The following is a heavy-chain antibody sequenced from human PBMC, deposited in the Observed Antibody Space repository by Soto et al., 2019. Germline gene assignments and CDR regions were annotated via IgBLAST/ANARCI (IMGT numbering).Heavy chain of an antibody. V-gene: IGHV1-2*02. D-gene: IGHD6-13*01. J-gene: IGHJ4*02. CDR3: ARLEKQHLAFDY. CDR1: GYTFTGYY. Sequence: ASVKVSCKASGYTFTGYYMHWVRQAPGQGLEWMGWINPNSGGTNYAQKFQGRVTMTRDTSISTAYMELSRLRSDDTAVCCSARLEKQHLAFDYWGQGTLVTVSS. CDR2: INPNSGGT.